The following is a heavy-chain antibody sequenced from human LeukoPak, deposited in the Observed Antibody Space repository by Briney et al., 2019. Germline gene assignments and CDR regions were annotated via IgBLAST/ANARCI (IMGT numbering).Heavy chain of an antibody. V-gene: IGHV3-23*01. J-gene: IGHJ4*02. CDR3: ARDPSSWYYFDY. CDR1: GFTFSSYA. CDR2: ISGSGGST. Sequence: GGSLRLSCAASGFTFSSYAMSWVRQAPGKGLEWVSAISGSGGSTYYADSVKGRFTISRDNAKNSLYLQMNSLRAEDTAVYYCARDPSSWYYFDYWGQGTLVTVSS. D-gene: IGHD6-13*01.